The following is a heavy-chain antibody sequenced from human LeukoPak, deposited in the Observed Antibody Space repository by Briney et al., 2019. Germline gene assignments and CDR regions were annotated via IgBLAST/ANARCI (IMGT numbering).Heavy chain of an antibody. Sequence: SQTLSLTCTVSGGSISSGASDWGWIRQHPKRGLEWVGYINHSGSTYYNPSLGSRVTMSVDTSKNHFSLKLSSVTAADSAVYYCARAARQGFTMIVVPFFYFDLWGRGTLVTVSS. D-gene: IGHD3-22*01. CDR3: ARAARQGFTMIVVPFFYFDL. CDR2: INHSGST. J-gene: IGHJ2*01. V-gene: IGHV4-31*03. CDR1: GGSISSGASD.